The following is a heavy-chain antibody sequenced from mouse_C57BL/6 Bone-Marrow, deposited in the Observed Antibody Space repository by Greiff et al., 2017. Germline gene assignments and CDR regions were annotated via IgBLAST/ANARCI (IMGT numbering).Heavy chain of an antibody. CDR3: GRGFPDYYGSSDGPPVYFDY. V-gene: IGHV1-53*01. D-gene: IGHD1-1*01. CDR2: INPSNGGT. Sequence: QVQLQQPGTELVKPGASVKLSCKASGYTFTSYWMHWVKQRPGQGLEWIGNINPSNGGTNYNEKFKSKATLTVDKSSSTAYMQLRSLTSEVSAVYYCGRGFPDYYGSSDGPPVYFDYWGQGTTLTVSS. CDR1: GYTFTSYW. J-gene: IGHJ2*01.